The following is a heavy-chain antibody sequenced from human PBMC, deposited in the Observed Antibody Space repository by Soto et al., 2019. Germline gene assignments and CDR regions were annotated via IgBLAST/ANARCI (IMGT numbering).Heavy chain of an antibody. J-gene: IGHJ6*02. CDR1: GYTFTGYY. CDR2: INPNSGGT. CDR3: ARATASIAGRYGMDV. D-gene: IGHD6-6*01. Sequence: ASVKVSCKASGYTFTGYYMHWVRQAPGQGLEWMGWINPNSGGTNYAQKFQGWVTMTRDTSISTAYMELSRLRSDDTAVYYCARATASIAGRYGMDVWGQGTTVTVSS. V-gene: IGHV1-2*04.